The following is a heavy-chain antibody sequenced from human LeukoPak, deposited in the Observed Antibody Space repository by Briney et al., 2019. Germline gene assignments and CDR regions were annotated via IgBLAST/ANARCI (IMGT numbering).Heavy chain of an antibody. V-gene: IGHV1-69*05. CDR1: GGTFSSYA. CDR2: IIPIFGTA. Sequence: ASVKVSCKASGGTFSSYAISWVRQAPGQGLDWMGGIIPIFGTANYAQKFQGRVTITTDESTSTAYMELSSLRSEDTAVYYCAGGSSEPLHPPNPDYYYYYMDVWGKGTTVTVSS. CDR3: AGGSSEPLHPPNPDYYYYYMDV. J-gene: IGHJ6*03. D-gene: IGHD2-2*01.